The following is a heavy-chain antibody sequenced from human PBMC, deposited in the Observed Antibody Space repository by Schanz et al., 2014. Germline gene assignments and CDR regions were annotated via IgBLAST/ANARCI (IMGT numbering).Heavy chain of an antibody. CDR1: GFNFRNYG. CDR3: ARRNFYDKSAAFDY. J-gene: IGHJ4*02. CDR2: SRNKGHSYTS. V-gene: IGHV3-72*01. Sequence: VQLVESGGGVVQPGRSLRLSCAASGFNFRNYGMHWVRQAPGKGLEWVGHSRNKGHSYTSEYAASVKGRFTISRDESESSLYLQMDSLKTEDTAVYYCARRNFYDKSAAFDYWGQGSLVTVSS. D-gene: IGHD3-9*01.